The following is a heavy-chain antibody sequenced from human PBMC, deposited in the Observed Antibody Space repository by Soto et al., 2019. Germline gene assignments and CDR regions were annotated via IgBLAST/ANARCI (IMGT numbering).Heavy chain of an antibody. CDR2: IDPSDSYT. J-gene: IGHJ4*02. D-gene: IGHD6-13*01. CDR1: GYSFTSYW. CDR3: ARSIAAAVWD. V-gene: IGHV5-10-1*01. Sequence: PXESLKISFKGSGYSFTSYWISWVRQMPGKGLEWMGRIDPSDSYTNYSPSFQGHVTISADKSISTAYLQWSSLKASDTAMYYCARSIAAAVWDWGQGTLVTVSS.